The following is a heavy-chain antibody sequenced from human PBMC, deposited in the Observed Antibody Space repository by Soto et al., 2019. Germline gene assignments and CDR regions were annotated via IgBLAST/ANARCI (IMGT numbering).Heavy chain of an antibody. J-gene: IGHJ5*02. V-gene: IGHV3-23*01. CDR2: ISGSGGST. CDR1: GFTFSSYA. CDR3: AAGRIIDDYIWGSYPDNWFDP. Sequence: GGSLRLSCAASGFTFSSYAMSWVRQAPGKGLEWVSAISGSGGSTYYADSVKGRFTISRDNSKNTLYLQMNSLRAEDTAVYYCAAGRIIDDYIWGSYPDNWFDPWGQGTLVTVSS. D-gene: IGHD3-16*02.